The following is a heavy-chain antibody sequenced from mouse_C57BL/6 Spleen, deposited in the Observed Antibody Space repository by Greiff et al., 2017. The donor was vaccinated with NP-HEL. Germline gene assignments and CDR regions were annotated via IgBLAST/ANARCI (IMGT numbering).Heavy chain of an antibody. CDR3: ARGGSAWFAD. J-gene: IGHJ3*01. V-gene: IGHV1-82*01. CDR1: GYAFSSSW. Sequence: QVQLQQSGPELVKPGASVKISCKASGYAFSSSWMNWVKQRPGKGLEWIGRIYPGDGDTNYNGKFKGTATLTADKSSSTAYMQLSSLTSEDSAVYFCARGGSAWFADWGQGTLVTVSA. CDR2: IYPGDGDT.